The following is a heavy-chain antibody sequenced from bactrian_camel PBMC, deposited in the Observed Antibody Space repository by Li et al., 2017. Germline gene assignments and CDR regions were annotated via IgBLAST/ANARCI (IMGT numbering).Heavy chain of an antibody. J-gene: IGHJ4*01. Sequence: HVQLVESGGGSVQGGGSLRLSCTGSGYIYSRNCMAWFRQAPGKEREGVTTITRNGVTTYADSVKGRFTISQDNAKNTVYLQMNSLNPEDTAMYYCAATLPGIWYCPRSPTDYNYWAQGTQVTVS. D-gene: IGHD3*01. CDR1: GYIYSRNC. V-gene: IGHV3S53*01. CDR2: ITRNGVT. CDR3: AATLPGIWYCPRSPTDYNY.